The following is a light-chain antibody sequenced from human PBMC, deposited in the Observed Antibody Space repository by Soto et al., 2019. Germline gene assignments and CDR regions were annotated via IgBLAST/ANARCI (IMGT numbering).Light chain of an antibody. V-gene: IGKV3-11*01. CDR3: QHRMNWPLT. CDR2: EAS. CDR1: QSVSNNY. J-gene: IGKJ5*01. Sequence: EIVLTQSPGTVSTSPGLRATLSCRASQSVSNNYLAWYQQKPGQAPRLLIYEASNRATGIPARFSGSGSETDFTLTISSLEPEDFAVYYCQHRMNWPLTFGQGTRLEIK.